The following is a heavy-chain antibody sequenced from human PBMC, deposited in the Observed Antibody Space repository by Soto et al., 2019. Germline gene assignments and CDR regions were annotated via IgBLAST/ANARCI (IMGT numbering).Heavy chain of an antibody. CDR1: GYTFTSYD. CDR3: ARERVVSGHN. Sequence: QVQLVQSGAEVKKPGASVKVSCKASGYTFTSYDINWVRQATGQGLEWMGWMTPNSANTAYAQKFQGRVTMTRNTSISTAYMELSSLRSEDTAVYYCARERVVSGHNWGQGSLVSVAS. V-gene: IGHV1-8*01. J-gene: IGHJ1*01. CDR2: MTPNSANT. D-gene: IGHD6-25*01.